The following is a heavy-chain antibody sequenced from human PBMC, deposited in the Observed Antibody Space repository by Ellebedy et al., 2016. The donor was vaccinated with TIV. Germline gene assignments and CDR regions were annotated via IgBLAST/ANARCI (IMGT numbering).Heavy chain of an antibody. J-gene: IGHJ6*02. V-gene: IGHV1-24*01. D-gene: IGHD6-19*01. CDR3: ARWLAVAGYYYYGMDV. CDR2: FDPEDGET. Sequence: AASVKVSCKVSGYTLTELSMHWVRQAPGKGLEWMGGFDPEDGETIYAQKFQGRVTMTEDTSTDTAYMELSSLRSDDTAVYYCARWLAVAGYYYYGMDVWGQGTTVTVSS. CDR1: GYTLTELS.